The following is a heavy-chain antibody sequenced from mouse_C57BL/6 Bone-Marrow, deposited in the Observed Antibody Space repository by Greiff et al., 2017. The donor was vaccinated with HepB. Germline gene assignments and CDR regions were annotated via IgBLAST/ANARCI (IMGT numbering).Heavy chain of an antibody. V-gene: IGHV1-69*01. CDR3: ARVLWYYCDY. CDR2: IDPSDSYT. CDR1: GYTFTSYW. J-gene: IGHJ2*01. Sequence: VQLQQPGAELVMPGASVKLSCKASGYTFTSYWMHWVKQRPGQGLEWIGEIDPSDSYTNYNQKFKGKSTLTVDKSSSTAYMQLSSLTSEDSAVYYCARVLWYYCDYWGQGTTLTVSS. D-gene: IGHD1-1*02.